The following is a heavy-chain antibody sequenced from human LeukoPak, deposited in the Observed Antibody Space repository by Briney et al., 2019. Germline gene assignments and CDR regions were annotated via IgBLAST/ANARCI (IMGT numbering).Heavy chain of an antibody. V-gene: IGHV3-23*01. CDR1: GFTFRTYG. CDR2: ISGSGGST. J-gene: IGHJ4*02. CDR3: ATDSSTWYFDY. D-gene: IGHD6-13*01. Sequence: GGSLRLSCAASGFTFRTYGMSRVRQAPGKGLEWVSGISGSGGSTYYADHVKGRFTISRDNSKNTLYLQMNSLRAEDTAVYYCATDSSTWYFDYWGQGTQVTVSS.